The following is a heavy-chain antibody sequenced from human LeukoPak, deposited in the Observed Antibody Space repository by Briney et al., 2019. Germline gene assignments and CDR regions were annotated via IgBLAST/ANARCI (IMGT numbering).Heavy chain of an antibody. CDR1: GGSISSYY. V-gene: IGHV4-59*08. Sequence: PSETLSLTCTVSGGSISSYYWSWIRQPPGKGLEWIGYIYYSGSTNYNPSLKSRVTISVDTSKNQFSLKLSSVTAADTAVYYCARQLGYSSSWYTNYFDYWGQGTLVTVSS. CDR3: ARQLGYSSSWYTNYFDY. CDR2: IYYSGST. D-gene: IGHD6-13*01. J-gene: IGHJ4*02.